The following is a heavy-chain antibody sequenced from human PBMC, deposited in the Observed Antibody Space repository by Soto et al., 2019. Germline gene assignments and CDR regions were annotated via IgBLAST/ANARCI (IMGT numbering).Heavy chain of an antibody. Sequence: QAQLQESGPGLVKTSETLSLTCTVSDGSVSSGNYYWTWIRQPPGKGLEWIGYIHSSGSTLYNPSLKSRVFISVDTSTNQFSLKLTSVTAADTALYFCARDSLALFDSWGQGTLVTVSS. CDR2: IHSSGST. CDR3: ARDSLALFDS. D-gene: IGHD5-12*01. CDR1: DGSVSSGNYY. V-gene: IGHV4-61*01. J-gene: IGHJ4*02.